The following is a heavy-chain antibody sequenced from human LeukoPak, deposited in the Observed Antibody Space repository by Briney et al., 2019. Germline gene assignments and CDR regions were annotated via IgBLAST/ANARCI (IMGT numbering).Heavy chain of an antibody. CDR2: INPKSGGT. CDR1: AYTFTAYY. V-gene: IGHV1-2*02. CDR3: ARERPSITLVRGVVNDFDY. D-gene: IGHD3-10*01. Sequence: ASVKVSFKASAYTFTAYYMHWVRQAPGQGVEWMGWINPKSGGTHYAQKFQGRVTMTRDTSISTAYMELSRLRSDDTAVYYCARERPSITLVRGVVNDFDYWGQGTLVTVSS. J-gene: IGHJ4*02.